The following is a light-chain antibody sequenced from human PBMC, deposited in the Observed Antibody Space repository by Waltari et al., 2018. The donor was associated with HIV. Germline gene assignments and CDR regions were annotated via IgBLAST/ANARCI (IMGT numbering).Light chain of an antibody. CDR1: SSNIGSNY. CDR2: EVT. V-gene: IGLV2-23*02. CDR3: CSYAGSPYV. J-gene: IGLJ1*01. Sequence: QSVLTQSPSASGTPGQRVTISCSGSSSNIGSNYVYWYQQHPGKAPKLIIYEVTKRPSGISNRFSGSKSGNTASLTISGLQAEDEADYYCCSYAGSPYVLGSGTKVTVL.